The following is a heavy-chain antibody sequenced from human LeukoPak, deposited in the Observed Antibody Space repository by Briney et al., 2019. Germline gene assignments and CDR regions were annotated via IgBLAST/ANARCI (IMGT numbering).Heavy chain of an antibody. CDR1: GYTFSSYG. CDR2: IIPILGIA. Sequence: GASVKVSCKASGYTFSSYGISWVRQAPGQGLEWMGRIIPILGIANYAQKFQGRVTITADKSTSTAYMELSSLRSEDTAVYYCARGGTTVVYYYYYMDVWGKGTTVTVSS. V-gene: IGHV1-69*04. CDR3: ARGGTTVVYYYYYMDV. D-gene: IGHD4-23*01. J-gene: IGHJ6*03.